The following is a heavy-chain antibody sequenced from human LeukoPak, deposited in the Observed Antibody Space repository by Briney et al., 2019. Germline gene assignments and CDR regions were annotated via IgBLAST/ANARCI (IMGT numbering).Heavy chain of an antibody. J-gene: IGHJ4*02. Sequence: GGSLRLSCAASGFTFHSYWMHWVRQAPGKGLVWVSRIDNDGGSTTYADSVKGRFTISRDNSKNTLYLLMNSLRAEDTAVYYCAIRKSGNAIDYWGQGTLVTVSS. CDR1: GFTFHSYW. D-gene: IGHD5-12*01. V-gene: IGHV3-74*01. CDR2: IDNDGGST. CDR3: AIRKSGNAIDY.